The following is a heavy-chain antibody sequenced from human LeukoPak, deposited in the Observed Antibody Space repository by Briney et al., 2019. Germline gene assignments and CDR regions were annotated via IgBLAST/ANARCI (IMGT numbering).Heavy chain of an antibody. CDR3: AREISYDSHHDAFDI. Sequence: ASVKVSCKASGYTFTSYGISWVRQAPGQGLEWMGWISAYNGNTNYAQKLQGRVTMTTDTSTSTAYMELRSLRSDDTAVYYCAREISYDSHHDAFDIWGQGTMVAVSS. V-gene: IGHV1-18*01. D-gene: IGHD3-3*01. J-gene: IGHJ3*02. CDR1: GYTFTSYG. CDR2: ISAYNGNT.